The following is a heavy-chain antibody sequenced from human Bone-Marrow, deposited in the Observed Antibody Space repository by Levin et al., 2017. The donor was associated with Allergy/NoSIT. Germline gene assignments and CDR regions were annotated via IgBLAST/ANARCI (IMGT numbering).Heavy chain of an antibody. V-gene: IGHV3-74*01. J-gene: IGHJ4*02. CDR2: ISSDGSTT. CDR1: GFTFSGYW. CDR3: ARDLTRSFDY. Sequence: GESLKISCAASGFTFSGYWMQWVRQAPGKGLVWVSDISSDGSTTRYADSVKGRFTISRDNAKNTVNLQMNSLRAEDTAVYYCARDLTRSFDYWGQGALVTVSS.